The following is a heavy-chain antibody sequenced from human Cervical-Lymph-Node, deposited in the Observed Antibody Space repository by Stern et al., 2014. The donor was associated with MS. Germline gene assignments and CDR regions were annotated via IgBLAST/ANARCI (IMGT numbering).Heavy chain of an antibody. CDR1: GFTFSSSA. V-gene: IGHV1-58*01. Sequence: QMQLVQSGPEVKKPGTSVKVSCKASGFTFSSSAVPLVRQARGQRLEWIGWIVAGSGNTNYAQKFQERVSITRDMSTSTAYMELSSLRSEDTAVYYCAARYSSNWYDYYYGLDVWGQGTTVTVSS. CDR2: IVAGSGNT. J-gene: IGHJ6*02. D-gene: IGHD6-13*01. CDR3: AARYSSNWYDYYYGLDV.